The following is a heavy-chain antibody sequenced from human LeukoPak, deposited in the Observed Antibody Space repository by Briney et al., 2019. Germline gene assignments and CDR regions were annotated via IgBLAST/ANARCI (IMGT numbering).Heavy chain of an antibody. CDR1: GYTFTTFD. CDR2: MNPNSGNT. D-gene: IGHD7-27*01. Sequence: ASVKVSCKASGYTFTTFDINWVRQATGQGLEWMGWMNPNSGNTGYAQRFQGRVTMTRNTSISTAYMELSSLRSEDTAVYYCARSSLTGGWFDPWGQGTLVTVSS. J-gene: IGHJ5*02. CDR3: ARSSLTGGWFDP. V-gene: IGHV1-8*02.